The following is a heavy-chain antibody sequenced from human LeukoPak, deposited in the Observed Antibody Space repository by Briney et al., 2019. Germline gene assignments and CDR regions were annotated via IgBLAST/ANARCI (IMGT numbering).Heavy chain of an antibody. D-gene: IGHD3-3*01. Sequence: SETLSLTCTVSGGSISSSSYYWGWIRQPPGKGLEWIGSIYYSGSTYYNPSLKSRVTISVDTSKNQFSLKLSSVTAADTAVYYCARRLYDFWSGYYPNDAFDIWGHGTMVTVSS. V-gene: IGHV4-39*01. CDR1: GGSISSSSYY. CDR2: IYYSGST. J-gene: IGHJ3*02. CDR3: ARRLYDFWSGYYPNDAFDI.